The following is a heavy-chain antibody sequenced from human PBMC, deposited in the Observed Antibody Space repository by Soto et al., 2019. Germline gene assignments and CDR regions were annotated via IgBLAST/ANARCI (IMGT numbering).Heavy chain of an antibody. D-gene: IGHD4-17*01. J-gene: IGHJ6*03. V-gene: IGHV1-2*04. CDR1: GYTFPGYY. Sequence: ASVKVSCKASGYTFPGYYMHWVRQAPGQGLEWMGWINPNSGGTNYAQKFQGWVTMTRDTSISTAYMELSRLRSDDTAVYYCARGRVDYGDSSYYYMDVWGKGTTVTVSS. CDR3: ARGRVDYGDSSYYYMDV. CDR2: INPNSGGT.